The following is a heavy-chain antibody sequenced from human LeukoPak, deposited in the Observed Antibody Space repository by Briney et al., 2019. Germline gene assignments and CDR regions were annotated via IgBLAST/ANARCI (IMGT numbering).Heavy chain of an antibody. CDR2: ISGSGGST. D-gene: IGHD3-3*01. V-gene: IGHV3-23*01. J-gene: IGHJ6*03. Sequence: GGSLRLSCAASGFTFSSYSMNWVRQAPGKRLEWVSAISGSGGSTNYVDSVKGRFTVSRDNSKNTLYLQMNSLRAEDTALYFCAKDPRITKNYYYYYMDVWGKGTTVTVSS. CDR3: AKDPRITKNYYYYYMDV. CDR1: GFTFSSYS.